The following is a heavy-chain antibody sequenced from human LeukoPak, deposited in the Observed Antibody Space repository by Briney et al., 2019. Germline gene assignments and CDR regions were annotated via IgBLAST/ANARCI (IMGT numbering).Heavy chain of an antibody. V-gene: IGHV4-4*07. D-gene: IGHD5-18*01. J-gene: IGHJ4*02. CDR2: MYSTGRV. Sequence: SETLSLTRTVRWGSIRSYYRTGIGQPAPRGLDWMGRMYSTGRVNYNPSLKSRVIMLLDTAKNHTSFKLTSVTAADTAIYFCSRASETAMVTLWGQGTRVTVSS. CDR3: SRASETAMVTL. CDR1: WGSIRSYY.